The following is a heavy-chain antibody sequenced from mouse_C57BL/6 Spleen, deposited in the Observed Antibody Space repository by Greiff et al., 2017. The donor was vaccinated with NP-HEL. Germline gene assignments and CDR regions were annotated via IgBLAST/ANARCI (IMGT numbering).Heavy chain of an antibody. Sequence: VQLQQSGPELVKPGASVKIPCKASGYTFTDYNMDWVKQSHGKSLEWIGDINPNNGGTIYNQKFKGKATLTVDKSSSTAYMELRSLTSEDTAVYYCARYGIYYGNPFAYWGQGTLVTVSA. D-gene: IGHD2-1*01. CDR1: GYTFTDYN. J-gene: IGHJ3*01. CDR3: ARYGIYYGNPFAY. CDR2: INPNNGGT. V-gene: IGHV1-18*01.